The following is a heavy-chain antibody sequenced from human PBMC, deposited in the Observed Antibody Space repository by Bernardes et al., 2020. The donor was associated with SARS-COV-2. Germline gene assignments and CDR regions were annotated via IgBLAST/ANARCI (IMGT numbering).Heavy chain of an antibody. V-gene: IGHV4-39*01. CDR3: ASQGRPFCIDATCHHSLFAS. Sequence: SETLSLTCTVSGDSVSSSSHYWGWIRQPPGKGLEWIGSVHYSGNTFYNPSLESRLTMSVDTSKNQFSLKLTSVTAADTAVYYCASQGRPFCIDATCHHSLFASWGQETLVTFSP. J-gene: IGHJ4*02. D-gene: IGHD3-3*02. CDR2: VHYSGNT. CDR1: GDSVSSSSHY.